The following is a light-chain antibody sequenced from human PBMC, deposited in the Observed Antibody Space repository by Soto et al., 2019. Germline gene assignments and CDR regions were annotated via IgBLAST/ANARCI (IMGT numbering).Light chain of an antibody. CDR1: KXDIGVYDF. V-gene: IGLV2-8*01. CDR3: KSYAGSNTYV. J-gene: IGLJ1*01. Sequence: QSVLTQPPSASGSPGQSVTISCTGTKXDIGVYDFVSWYQHHPGKAPRLIIYEAVQRPSGVPDRFSGSKSGNTASLTVSGLQAADEADYFCKSYAGSNTYVFGSGTKVTVL. CDR2: EAV.